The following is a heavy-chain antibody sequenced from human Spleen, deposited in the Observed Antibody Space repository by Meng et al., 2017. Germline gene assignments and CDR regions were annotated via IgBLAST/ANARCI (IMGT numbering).Heavy chain of an antibody. D-gene: IGHD6-19*01. CDR3: TIYTSGHI. J-gene: IGHJ3*02. CDR2: ISSSSSYI. Sequence: GGSLRLSCAASGFTVTSNEMSWVRQAPGKGLEWVSSISSSSSYIYYADSVKGRFTISRDNAKNSLYLQMNSLRAEDTAVYYCTIYTSGHIWGQGTMVTVSS. V-gene: IGHV3-21*04. CDR1: GFTVTSNE.